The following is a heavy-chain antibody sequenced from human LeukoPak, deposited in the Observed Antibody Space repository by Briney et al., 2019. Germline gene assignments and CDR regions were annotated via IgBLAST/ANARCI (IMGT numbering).Heavy chain of an antibody. Sequence: SETLSLTCTVSGGSISSSSYYWGWIRQPPGKGLEWIGSIYHSGSTYYNPSLKSRVTISVDTSKNQFSLKLSSVTAADTAVYYCARVYWNPSNWFDPWGQGTLVTVSS. CDR1: GGSISSSSYY. D-gene: IGHD1-1*01. V-gene: IGHV4-39*07. CDR3: ARVYWNPSNWFDP. J-gene: IGHJ5*02. CDR2: IYHSGST.